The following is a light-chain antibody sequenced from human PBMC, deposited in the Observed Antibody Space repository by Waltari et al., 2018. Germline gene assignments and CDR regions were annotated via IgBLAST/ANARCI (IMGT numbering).Light chain of an antibody. J-gene: IGKJ1*01. CDR3: QQYGSSPLA. V-gene: IGKV3-20*01. CDR2: GAS. CDR1: QSVSSSY. Sequence: SSRASQSVSSSYLAWYQQKPGQAPRLLIYGASSRATGIPDRFSGSGSGTDFTLTISRLEPEDFAVYYCQQYGSSPLAFGQGTKVEIK.